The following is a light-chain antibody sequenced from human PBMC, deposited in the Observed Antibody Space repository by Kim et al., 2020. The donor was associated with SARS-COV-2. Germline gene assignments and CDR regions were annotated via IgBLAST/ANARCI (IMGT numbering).Light chain of an antibody. V-gene: IGKV1-27*01. CDR3: QKYNSART. J-gene: IGKJ1*01. Sequence: DIQMTQSPSSLSASVGDRVTITCRASQGISNYLAWYQQKPGKVPKLLIYAASTLQSGVPSRFSGSGSGTDFTLTISSLQPEDVATYYYQKYNSARTFGKGTKEDSK. CDR1: QGISNY. CDR2: AAS.